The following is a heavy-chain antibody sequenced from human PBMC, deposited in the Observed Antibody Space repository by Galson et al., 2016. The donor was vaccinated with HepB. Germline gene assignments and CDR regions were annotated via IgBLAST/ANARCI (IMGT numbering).Heavy chain of an antibody. V-gene: IGHV2-5*02. J-gene: IGHJ2*01. CDR3: VHTRQWNDGRHFAF. D-gene: IGHD1-1*01. Sequence: PALVKPTQTLTLTCTLSGFTISSRGVGVAWIRPPPGKALDWLALIYWDDDKWHSPSLKSRLTVTKDTSTNQVFLRMTNMDPVDAGTYYCVHTRQWNDGRHFAFWGPGTQVTVSS. CDR1: GFTISSRGVG. CDR2: IYWDDDK.